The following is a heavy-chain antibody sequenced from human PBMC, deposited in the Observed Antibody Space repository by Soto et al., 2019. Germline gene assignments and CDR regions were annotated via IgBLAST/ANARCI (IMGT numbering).Heavy chain of an antibody. D-gene: IGHD6-19*01. CDR3: AREPGYSSGYFDY. CDR2: ISYDGSNK. J-gene: IGHJ4*02. Sequence: QVQLVESGGGVVQPGMSLRLSCAASGFTFSSYAMHWVRQAPGKGLEWVAVISYDGSNKYYADSVKGRFTISRDSSKNTLYLQMNSLRAEDTAVYYCAREPGYSSGYFDYWGQGTLVTVSS. CDR1: GFTFSSYA. V-gene: IGHV3-30-3*01.